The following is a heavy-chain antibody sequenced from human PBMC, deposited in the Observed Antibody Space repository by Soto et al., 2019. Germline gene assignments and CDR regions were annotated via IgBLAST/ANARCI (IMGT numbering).Heavy chain of an antibody. V-gene: IGHV3-72*01. J-gene: IGHJ4*02. CDR1: EFSLSDQY. D-gene: IGHD2-15*01. Sequence: GGSLRLSCTVSADSEFSLSDQYMDWVRQAPGKGLEWVGRSRNRVNNLSTAYAASVQGRFTISRDESKNTVYLQMHSLKTDDTAVYYCSRVDPSANSPDYWGQGTLVTVSS. CDR3: SRVDPSANSPDY. CDR2: SRNRVNNLST.